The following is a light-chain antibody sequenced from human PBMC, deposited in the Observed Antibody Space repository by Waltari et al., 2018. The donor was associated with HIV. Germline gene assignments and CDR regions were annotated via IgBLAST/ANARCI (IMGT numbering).Light chain of an antibody. J-gene: IGLJ2*01. CDR1: SGHSPSA. V-gene: IGLV4-69*01. CDR2: INSDGSH. CDR3: QTWGTGIQDVV. Sequence: LVLPQSPSASDSLGASVKLTCTLSSGHSPSAFAWYRHQPQKGPRFLIKINSDGSHNKGDGIPDRFSGSSSGSESYLTISSLQSEDEADYYCQTWGTGIQDVVFGGGTKLTVL.